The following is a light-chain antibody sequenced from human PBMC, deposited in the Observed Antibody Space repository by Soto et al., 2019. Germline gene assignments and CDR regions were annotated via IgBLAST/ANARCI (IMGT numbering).Light chain of an antibody. Sequence: EVVLTQSPATLSSFPRDRVTLSCRASHYINTRLAWYQHRPGQAPRLLIYQTSTRAAGIPARFSASGSGTDFTLTISGVQPEDFALYYCHQRQSWPRTFGQGTKVDIK. CDR1: HYINTR. V-gene: IGKV3-11*01. J-gene: IGKJ1*01. CDR2: QTS. CDR3: HQRQSWPRT.